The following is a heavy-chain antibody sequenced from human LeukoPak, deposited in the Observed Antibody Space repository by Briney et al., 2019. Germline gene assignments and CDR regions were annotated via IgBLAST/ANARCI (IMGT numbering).Heavy chain of an antibody. D-gene: IGHD3-22*01. CDR3: ARERTKTYYDRTPDAFDI. Sequence: VASVKVSCKASGGTFSSYAISWVRQAPGQGLEWMGRIIPIFGTANYAQKFQGRVTITADESTSTAYMELSSLRSEDTAVYYCARERTKTYYDRTPDAFDIWGQGTMVTVSS. V-gene: IGHV1-69*13. CDR1: GGTFSSYA. J-gene: IGHJ3*02. CDR2: IIPIFGTA.